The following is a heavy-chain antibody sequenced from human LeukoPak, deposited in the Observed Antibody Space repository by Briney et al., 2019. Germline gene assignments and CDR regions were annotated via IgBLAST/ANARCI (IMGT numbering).Heavy chain of an antibody. CDR1: GYTFSDYY. J-gene: IGHJ6*02. V-gene: IGHV1-2*02. D-gene: IGHD1-26*01. CDR2: IHPNGGDA. CDR3: ARDRGGGRPGWYNGMDV. Sequence: ASVKVSCKASGYTFSDYYINWVRRAPGHGLEWMGWIHPNGGDATYHKKFQGRVTTTRDPSINTPYMALSRLRPDDTAVYYCARDRGGGRPGWYNGMDVWGQGTTVIVSS.